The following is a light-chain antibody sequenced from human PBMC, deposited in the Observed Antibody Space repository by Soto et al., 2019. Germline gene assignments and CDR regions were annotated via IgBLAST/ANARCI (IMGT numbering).Light chain of an antibody. CDR1: QGISNY. J-gene: IGKJ4*01. Sequence: DIQLTQSPSFLSASVGDRVTITCRASQGISNYLAWYQHKPGTAPRVLIHSASTLQSGVPSRFSGRGSGTDFTLTISSLQPEDFAIYYCQQANSFPLTFGGGTKVDIK. CDR2: SAS. CDR3: QQANSFPLT. V-gene: IGKV1-9*01.